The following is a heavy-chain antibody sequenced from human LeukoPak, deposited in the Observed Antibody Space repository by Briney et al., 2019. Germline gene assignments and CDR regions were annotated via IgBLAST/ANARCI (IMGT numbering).Heavy chain of an antibody. CDR3: ARFGVLTGDAFDI. V-gene: IGHV4-4*07. D-gene: IGHD7-27*01. J-gene: IGHJ3*02. CDR2: IYRSGNT. CDR1: GDSISSYY. Sequence: SETLSLTCTVSGDSISSYYWSWIRQPAGKGLEWIGRIYRSGNTNYNPSLKSRVTMSVDTSNNQLSLRLRSVTAADTAVYYCARFGVLTGDAFDIWGQGAMVTVSS.